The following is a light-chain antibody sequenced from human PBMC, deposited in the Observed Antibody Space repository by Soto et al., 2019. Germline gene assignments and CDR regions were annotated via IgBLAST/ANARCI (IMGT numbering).Light chain of an antibody. CDR2: EVN. J-gene: IGLJ2*01. V-gene: IGLV2-14*01. CDR1: TNDIGGYNF. Sequence: QSALTQPASVSGSPGQSITISCTGTTNDIGGYNFVSWYQQHPGKAPKLLIYEVNERPSGVSHRFSGSKSVNTASLTISGLQAEDEADYYCSSLTSSNILAFGGGTKLTVL. CDR3: SSLTSSNILA.